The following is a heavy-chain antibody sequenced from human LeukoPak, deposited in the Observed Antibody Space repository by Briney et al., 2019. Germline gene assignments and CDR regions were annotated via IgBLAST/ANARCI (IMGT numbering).Heavy chain of an antibody. Sequence: SVKVSCKASGGTFSSYAISWVRQAPGQGLEWMGRIIPILGIANYAQKFQGRVTITADKSTSTAYMELSSLRSEDTAVYYCARGGLIRLRWYLDYWGQGTLVTVSS. J-gene: IGHJ4*02. V-gene: IGHV1-69*04. CDR3: ARGGLIRLRWYLDY. CDR1: GGTFSSYA. CDR2: IIPILGIA. D-gene: IGHD4-23*01.